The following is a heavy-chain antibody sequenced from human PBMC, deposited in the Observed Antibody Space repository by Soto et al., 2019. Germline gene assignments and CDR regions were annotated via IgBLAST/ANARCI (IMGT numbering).Heavy chain of an antibody. D-gene: IGHD3-22*01. J-gene: IGHJ4*02. CDR1: GGTFSSYA. V-gene: IGHV1-69*12. Sequence: QVQLVQSGAEVKKPGSSVKVSCKASGGTFSSYAISWVRQAPGQGLEWMGGIIPIFGTANYAQKFQGRVTITADESTSTAYMELSSLRSEDTAVYYCARGTPYASSGYYHGNFDYWGQGTLVTVSS. CDR3: ARGTPYASSGYYHGNFDY. CDR2: IIPIFGTA.